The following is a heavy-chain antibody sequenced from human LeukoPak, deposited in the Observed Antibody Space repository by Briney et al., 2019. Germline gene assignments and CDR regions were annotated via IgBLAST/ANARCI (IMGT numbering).Heavy chain of an antibody. J-gene: IGHJ3*02. D-gene: IGHD2-2*01. V-gene: IGHV4-31*03. CDR3: ARGWGYCSSTSCLGAFDI. CDR2: IYYSGST. CDR1: GGSISSGGYY. Sequence: PSQTLSLTCTVSGGSISSGGYYWSWIRQHPGKGLEWIGYIYYSGSTYYNPSLKSRVTISVDTSKNQFSLKLSSVTTAGTAVYYCARGWGYCSSTSCLGAFDIWGQGTMVTVSS.